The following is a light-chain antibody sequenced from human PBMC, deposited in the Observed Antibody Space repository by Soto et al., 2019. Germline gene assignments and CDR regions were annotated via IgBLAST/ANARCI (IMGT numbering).Light chain of an antibody. V-gene: IGKV3-20*01. J-gene: IGKJ4*01. Sequence: ETVLTQSPGTLSLSPGERATLSCRASQSVSSNFLAWYQQKPGQAPRLLIYGASSRATGIPDRLSGSGSGTDFTLTISRLEPEDFAVYYCQQYGSSPVTFGGGTKVEIK. CDR3: QQYGSSPVT. CDR1: QSVSSNF. CDR2: GAS.